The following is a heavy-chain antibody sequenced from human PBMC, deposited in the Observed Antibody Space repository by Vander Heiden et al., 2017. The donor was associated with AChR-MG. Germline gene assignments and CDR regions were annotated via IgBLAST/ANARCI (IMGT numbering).Heavy chain of an antibody. CDR1: GFTFDDYA. Sequence: EVQLVESGGGLVQPGRSLRLSCEASGFTFDDYAMHWVRQAQGKGLEWVAGISWNSGSIGYADSVKGRFTISRDNAKNSLYLQMNSLRAEDTALYYCATTSYRSTWYFDLWGRGTLVTVSS. J-gene: IGHJ2*01. V-gene: IGHV3-9*01. CDR2: ISWNSGSI. CDR3: ATTSYRSTWYFDL. D-gene: IGHD2-2*01.